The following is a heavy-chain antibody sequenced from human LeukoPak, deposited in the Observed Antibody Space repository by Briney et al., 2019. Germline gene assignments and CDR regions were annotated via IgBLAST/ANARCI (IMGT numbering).Heavy chain of an antibody. D-gene: IGHD3-22*01. CDR1: GFTSSTYW. J-gene: IGHJ1*01. CDR3: ARAPSEIGGYYPEYFRH. V-gene: IGHV3-74*01. Sequence: GGSLRLSCAASGFTSSTYWMHWVRQAPGKGLVWVSRIKSDGSTNYADSVKGRFTISRDNAKNTVSLQMNSLRPEDTGVYYCARAPSEIGGYYPEYFRHWGQGTLVTVSS. CDR2: IKSDGST.